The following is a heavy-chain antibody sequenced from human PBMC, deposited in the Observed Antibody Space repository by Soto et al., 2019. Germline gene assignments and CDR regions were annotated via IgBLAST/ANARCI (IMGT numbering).Heavy chain of an antibody. CDR1: GFTFSSYA. D-gene: IGHD1-26*01. Sequence: EVQLLESGGGLVQPGGSLRLSCAASGFTFSSYAMSWVRQAPGKGLEWVSAISGSGGSTYYADSVKGRFTISRDNSKNTLYLQMNSLRAEDTAVYYCAKDLRRSHRHSGSQSRRYFDYWGQGTLVTVSS. CDR2: ISGSGGST. J-gene: IGHJ4*02. CDR3: AKDLRRSHRHSGSQSRRYFDY. V-gene: IGHV3-23*01.